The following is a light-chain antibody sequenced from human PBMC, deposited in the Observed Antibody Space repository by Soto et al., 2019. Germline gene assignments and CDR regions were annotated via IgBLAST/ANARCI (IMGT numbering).Light chain of an antibody. Sequence: EIVLTQSPPTLSLSPGERANLSCRASQSVSGYLACYQQKPGEALRLLFYDASKRATGIPARFSGSGFGADYTLTISSLEPEDFAVYCCQQCSKWRTFGQGTKVDIK. CDR2: DAS. CDR1: QSVSGY. J-gene: IGKJ1*01. CDR3: QQCSKWRT. V-gene: IGKV3-11*01.